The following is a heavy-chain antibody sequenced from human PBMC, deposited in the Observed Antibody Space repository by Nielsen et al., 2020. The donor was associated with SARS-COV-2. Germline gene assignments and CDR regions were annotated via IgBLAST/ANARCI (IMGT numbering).Heavy chain of an antibody. CDR1: GGTFSSYA. D-gene: IGHD2-15*01. J-gene: IGHJ6*02. V-gene: IGHV1-69*13. CDR3: ARLRNPVADFGYYYYGIDV. CDR2: IIPIFGTA. Sequence: SVKVSCKDSGGTFSSYAISWVRQAPGRGLEWMGGIIPIFGTANYAQKFQGRVTITADESTSTAYMELSSLRSEDTAVYYCARLRNPVADFGYYYYGIDVWGQGTPVTFPS.